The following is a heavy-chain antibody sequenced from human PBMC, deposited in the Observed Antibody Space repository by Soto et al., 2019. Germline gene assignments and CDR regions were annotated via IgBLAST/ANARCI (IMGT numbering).Heavy chain of an antibody. Sequence: SETLSLTCAVTGGSISSGGYSWSWIRQPPGKGLEWIGYIYHSGSTYYNPSLKSRVTIPVDRSKNQFSLKLSSVTAADTAVYYCARDMSTTEGYYYYGMDVWGQGTTVTAP. J-gene: IGHJ6*02. CDR1: GGSISSGGYS. D-gene: IGHD4-17*01. CDR3: ARDMSTTEGYYYYGMDV. CDR2: IYHSGST. V-gene: IGHV4-30-2*01.